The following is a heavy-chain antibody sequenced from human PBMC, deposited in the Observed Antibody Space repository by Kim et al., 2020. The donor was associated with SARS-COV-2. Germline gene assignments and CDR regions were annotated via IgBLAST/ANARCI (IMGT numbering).Heavy chain of an antibody. J-gene: IGHJ4*02. V-gene: IGHV3-23*01. CDR1: GFTFSSYA. Sequence: GGSLRLSCAASGFTFSSYAMSWVRQAPGKGLEWVSAISGSGGSTYYADSVKGRFTISRDNSKNTLYLQMNSLRAEDTAVYYCAKGCNPTATYDILTGYYGHWGQGTLVTVSS. D-gene: IGHD3-9*01. CDR3: AKGCNPTATYDILTGYYGH. CDR2: ISGSGGST.